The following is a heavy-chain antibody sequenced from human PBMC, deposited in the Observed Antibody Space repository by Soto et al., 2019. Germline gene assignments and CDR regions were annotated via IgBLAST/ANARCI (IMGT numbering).Heavy chain of an antibody. CDR3: ARGGCRGLMDV. CDR2: IFHSVTT. D-gene: IGHD2-15*01. CDR1: GGSMSISNW. Sequence: QVQLQESGPGLVKPSGTLSLTCTVSGGSMSISNWWIWVRQSPEKGLEWIGEIFHSVTTNYNPSLKRRVISSLDTSQSKSSLRLSSVTAADTAVYYCARGGCRGLMDVWGHGTTVTVSS. J-gene: IGHJ6*02. V-gene: IGHV4-4*02.